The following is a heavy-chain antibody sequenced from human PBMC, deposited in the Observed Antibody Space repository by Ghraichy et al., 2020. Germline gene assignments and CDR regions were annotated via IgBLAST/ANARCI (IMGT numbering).Heavy chain of an antibody. J-gene: IGHJ4*02. CDR3: AKGRDPFDY. Sequence: GGSLRLSCAASGFTVSSNYMSWVRQAPGKGLEWFSVIYSGGTTYYADSVRGRFTISRDNSKNTLYLQMNSLRAEYTAVYYCAKGRDPFDYWGQRTLVTVSS. D-gene: IGHD2-21*02. CDR2: IYSGGTT. V-gene: IGHV3-53*01. CDR1: GFTVSSNY.